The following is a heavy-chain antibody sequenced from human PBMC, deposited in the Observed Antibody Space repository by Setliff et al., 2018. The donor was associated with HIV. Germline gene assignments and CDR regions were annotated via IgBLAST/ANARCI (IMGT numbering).Heavy chain of an antibody. J-gene: IGHJ3*02. CDR3: ARVEGATPDAFDI. CDR2: IYYSGST. V-gene: IGHV4-39*07. Sequence: SSETLSLTCTVSGGSISSSSYYWGWIRQPPGKGLEWIGSIYYSGSTYYNPSLKSRVTISVDTSKNQFSLKLSSVTAADTAVYYCARVEGATPDAFDIWAKGQWSPSPQ. D-gene: IGHD1-26*01. CDR1: GGSISSSSYY.